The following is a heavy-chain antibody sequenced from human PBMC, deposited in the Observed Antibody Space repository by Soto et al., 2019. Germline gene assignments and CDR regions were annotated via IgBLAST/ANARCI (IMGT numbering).Heavy chain of an antibody. CDR2: IYYSGST. CDR1: GGSISSGGYY. CDR3: ARTIGKRETYYYYGMDV. V-gene: IGHV4-31*03. D-gene: IGHD3-9*01. J-gene: IGHJ6*02. Sequence: SETLSLTCTVSGGSISSGGYYWSWIRQHPGKGLEWIGYIYYSGSTYYNPSLKSRVTISVDTSKNQFSLKLSSVTAADTAVYYCARTIGKRETYYYYGMDVWGQGTTVTVSS.